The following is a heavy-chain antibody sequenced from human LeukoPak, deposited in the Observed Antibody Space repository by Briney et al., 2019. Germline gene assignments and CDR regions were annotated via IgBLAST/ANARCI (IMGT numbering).Heavy chain of an antibody. Sequence: SETLSLTCAVYGGSFSGYYWSWIRQPPGKGLEWIGEINHSGSTNYNPSLKSRVTMSVDTSKNQFSLKLSSVTAADTAVYYCARDYGGNSDYWGQRTLVTVSS. CDR1: GGSFSGYY. CDR3: ARDYGGNSDY. V-gene: IGHV4-34*01. J-gene: IGHJ4*02. CDR2: INHSGST. D-gene: IGHD4-23*01.